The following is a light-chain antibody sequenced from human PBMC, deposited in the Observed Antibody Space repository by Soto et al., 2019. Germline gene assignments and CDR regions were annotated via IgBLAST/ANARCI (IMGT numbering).Light chain of an antibody. CDR2: EVR. V-gene: IGLV2-14*01. Sequence: QSALTQPASVSGSPGQSITISCAGTMRNVGAYNLVSWYQQHPGRAPQLIIYEVRNRPSGISFRFSGSKSGNTASLTISGLQAEDEADYYCSSYTSKSSLIFGGGTKLTVL. J-gene: IGLJ2*01. CDR1: MRNVGAYNL. CDR3: SSYTSKSSLI.